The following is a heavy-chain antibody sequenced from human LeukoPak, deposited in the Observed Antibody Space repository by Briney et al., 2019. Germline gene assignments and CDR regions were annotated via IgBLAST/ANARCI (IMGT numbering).Heavy chain of an antibody. Sequence: GGSLRLSCAASGLTFSSYAMSWVRQAPGKGLVWDSAISGSGGSTYYADSVKGRFTISRDDSKNTLYLQMNSLRAEDTAVYYCAITYGSGSYYRGSYFDYWGQGTLVTVSS. V-gene: IGHV3-23*01. CDR3: AITYGSGSYYRGSYFDY. CDR1: GLTFSSYA. J-gene: IGHJ4*02. CDR2: ISGSGGST. D-gene: IGHD3-10*01.